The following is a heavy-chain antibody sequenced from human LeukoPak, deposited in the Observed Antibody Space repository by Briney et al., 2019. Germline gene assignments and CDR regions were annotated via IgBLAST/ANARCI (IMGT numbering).Heavy chain of an antibody. CDR3: ARDSFLWFGEPFDY. D-gene: IGHD3-10*01. CDR1: GFTFSSYA. V-gene: IGHV3-23*01. Sequence: GGSLRLSCAASGFTFSSYAMSWVRQAPGKGLEWVSAISGSGGSTYYADSVKGRFTISRDNSKNTLYLQMNSLRAEDTAVYYCARDSFLWFGEPFDYWGQGTLVTVSS. CDR2: ISGSGGST. J-gene: IGHJ4*02.